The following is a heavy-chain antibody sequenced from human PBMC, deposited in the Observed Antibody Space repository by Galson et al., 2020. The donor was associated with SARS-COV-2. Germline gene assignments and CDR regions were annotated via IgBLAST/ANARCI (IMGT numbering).Heavy chain of an antibody. Sequence: ASETLSLTCNVSGDSISGSIYYWGWVRQPPGKGLEWIGSIYYNGNTYYSPSLKSRLTISVDPSTNQFSLTLTSVIAADTAVYYGARHLSGVTTGLDVWGQGTTVTVSS. V-gene: IGHV4-39*01. CDR2: IYYNGNT. D-gene: IGHD4-17*01. J-gene: IGHJ6*02. CDR1: GDSISGSIYY. CDR3: ARHLSGVTTGLDV.